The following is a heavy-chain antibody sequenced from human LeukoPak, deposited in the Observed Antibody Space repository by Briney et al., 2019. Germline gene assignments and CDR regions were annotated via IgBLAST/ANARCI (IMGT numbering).Heavy chain of an antibody. CDR2: IYYNGDT. CDR3: ARVLRAASWRSYDY. J-gene: IGHJ4*02. CDR1: GGSVSNSLYY. Sequence: NPSETLSLTCTVSGGSVSNSLYYWSWIRRPPGKGLEWIGYIYYNGDTNYNPSLKSRVIISIDTSSNQFSLRLNSMTAADTAVYYCARVLRAASWRSYDYWGQGSLVTVSS. V-gene: IGHV4-61*01. D-gene: IGHD5-18*01.